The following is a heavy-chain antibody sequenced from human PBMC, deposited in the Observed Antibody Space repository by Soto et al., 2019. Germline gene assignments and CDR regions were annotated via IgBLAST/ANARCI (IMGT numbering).Heavy chain of an antibody. V-gene: IGHV1-69*13. CDR3: ARDPRDSSGYYSLTFGY. D-gene: IGHD3-22*01. Sequence: SVKVSCKASGGTFSSYAISWGRQAPGQGLEWMGGIIPIFGTANYAQKFQGRVTITADESTSTAYMELSSLRSEDTAVYYCARDPRDSSGYYSLTFGYWGQGTLVTVSS. J-gene: IGHJ4*02. CDR2: IIPIFGTA. CDR1: GGTFSSYA.